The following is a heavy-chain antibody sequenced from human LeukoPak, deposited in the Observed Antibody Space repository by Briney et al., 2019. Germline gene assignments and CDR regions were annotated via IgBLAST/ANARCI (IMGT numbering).Heavy chain of an antibody. J-gene: IGHJ3*02. CDR1: GFTFSSYA. CDR3: VREDPDDSSGDAFDI. V-gene: IGHV3-23*01. D-gene: IGHD3-22*01. Sequence: PGGSLRLSCAASGFTFSSYAMSWVRQAPGKGLEWVSGISGSGGSTYYTDSVKGRFTISRDNAKNSLYLQMNSLRAEDTAVYYCVREDPDDSSGDAFDIWGQGTMVTVSS. CDR2: ISGSGGST.